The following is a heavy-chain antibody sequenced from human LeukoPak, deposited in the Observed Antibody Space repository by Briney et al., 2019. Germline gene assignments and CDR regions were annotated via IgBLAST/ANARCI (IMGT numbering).Heavy chain of an antibody. Sequence: SETLSLTCAVSGYSISSGYYWGWIRQPPGKGLEWIGSIYHIGSTYYNPSLNSRVTISVDTSKNQFSLKLSSVTAADTAVYYCARIYDFWSGYLGYWGQGPLVTVSS. CDR2: IYHIGST. CDR3: ARIYDFWSGYLGY. V-gene: IGHV4-38-2*01. D-gene: IGHD3-3*01. CDR1: GYSISSGYY. J-gene: IGHJ4*02.